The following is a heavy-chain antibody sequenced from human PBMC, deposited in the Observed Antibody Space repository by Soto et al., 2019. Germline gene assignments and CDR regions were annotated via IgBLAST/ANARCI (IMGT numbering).Heavy chain of an antibody. V-gene: IGHV4-39*01. Sequence: SETLSLTCTVSGGSISSSSYYWGWIRQPPGKGLEWIGSIYYSGSTYYNPSLKSRVTISVDTSKNQFSLKLSSVTAADTAVYYCARLSGSYTWNFDYWGQGTLVTVSS. J-gene: IGHJ4*02. CDR1: GGSISSSSYY. CDR2: IYYSGST. CDR3: ARLSGSYTWNFDY. D-gene: IGHD1-26*01.